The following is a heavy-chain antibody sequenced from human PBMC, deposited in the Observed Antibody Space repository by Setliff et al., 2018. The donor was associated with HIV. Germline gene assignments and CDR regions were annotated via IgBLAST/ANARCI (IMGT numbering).Heavy chain of an antibody. V-gene: IGHV1-69*05. CDR1: GGTFSSSA. Sequence: SVKVSCKASGGTFSSSAISWVRQAPGQGLEWMGGIIPIFDTANYAQKFQGRVTITTDESTSTAYMELSSLRSEDTAVYYCARGAVVTNYFDYWGQGTLVTVSS. CDR3: ARGAVVTNYFDY. D-gene: IGHD2-15*01. J-gene: IGHJ4*02. CDR2: IIPIFDTA.